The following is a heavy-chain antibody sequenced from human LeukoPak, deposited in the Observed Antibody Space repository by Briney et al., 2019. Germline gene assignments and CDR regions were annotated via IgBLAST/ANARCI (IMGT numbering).Heavy chain of an antibody. J-gene: IGHJ6*03. CDR1: GFTFSSYW. D-gene: IGHD2-15*01. Sequence: PGGSLRLSCGASGFTFSSYWMSWVRQAPGKGLEWVAFIWYDGSTKYYADSVKGRFTISRDNSKNTLYLQMNSLRAEDTAIYYCAKDPCSGGSCYSYYYYYYMDVWGKGTTVTVSS. CDR3: AKDPCSGGSCYSYYYYYYMDV. V-gene: IGHV3-30*02. CDR2: IWYDGSTK.